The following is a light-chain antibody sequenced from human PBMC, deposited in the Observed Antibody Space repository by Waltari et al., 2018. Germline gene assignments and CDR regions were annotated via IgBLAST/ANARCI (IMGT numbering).Light chain of an antibody. V-gene: IGLV3-21*02. CDR2: DDS. CDR3: QVWDSSSDLGV. Sequence: SYVLTQPPSVSVAPGQTARITLGGNHIGSKRGPLYQQTPGQAPGLVVYDDSDRPSGIPERFSGSNSGNTATLTISRVEAGDEADYYCQVWDSSSDLGVFGGGTKLTVL. J-gene: IGLJ3*02. CDR1: HIGSKR.